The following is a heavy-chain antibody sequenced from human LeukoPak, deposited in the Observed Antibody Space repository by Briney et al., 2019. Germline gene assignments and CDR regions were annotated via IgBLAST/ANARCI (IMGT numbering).Heavy chain of an antibody. V-gene: IGHV3-21*01. D-gene: IGHD3-22*01. CDR1: GFTFSSYS. J-gene: IGHJ6*03. CDR3: ARVSYDSSGYYFLTHYYYYMDV. Sequence: GGSLRLSCAASGFTFSSYSMNWVRQAPGKGLEWVSSISSSSSYIYYADSVKGRFTISRDNAKNSLYLQMNSLRAEDTAVYYCARVSYDSSGYYFLTHYYYYMDVWGKGTTVTVSS. CDR2: ISSSSSYI.